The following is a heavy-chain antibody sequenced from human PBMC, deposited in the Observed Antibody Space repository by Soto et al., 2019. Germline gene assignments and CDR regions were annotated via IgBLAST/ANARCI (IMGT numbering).Heavy chain of an antibody. J-gene: IGHJ6*02. D-gene: IGHD4-17*01. CDR1: GFTVSSNY. V-gene: IGHV3-53*01. CDR2: IYSGGST. CDR3: ARDNYGGNTEGYYYYGMDV. Sequence: QPGGSLRLSCAASGFTVSSNYMSWVRQAPGKGLEWVSVIYSGGSTYYADPVKGRFTISRDTSKNTLYLQMNSLRAEDTAVYYCARDNYGGNTEGYYYYGMDVWGQGTTVTVSS.